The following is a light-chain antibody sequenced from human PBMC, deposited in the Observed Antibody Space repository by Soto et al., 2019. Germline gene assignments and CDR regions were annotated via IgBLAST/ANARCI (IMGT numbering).Light chain of an antibody. J-gene: IGLJ2*01. CDR1: SGSVSTTYY. Sequence: QTVVTQEPSFSVSPGGTVTLTCGLTSGSVSTTYYPSWYQQTPGQAPRTLMYSTNIRSSGVPDRFSGSILGNKVALTITGAQADDESDYHCMLYMGGGLVVFGGGTKLTVL. V-gene: IGLV8-61*01. CDR3: MLYMGGGLVV. CDR2: STN.